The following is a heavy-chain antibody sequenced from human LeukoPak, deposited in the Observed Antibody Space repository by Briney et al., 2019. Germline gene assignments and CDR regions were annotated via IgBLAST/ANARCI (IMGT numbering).Heavy chain of an antibody. V-gene: IGHV4-30-2*01. CDR1: GGSISSGGYS. CDR3: ARQVVLAAISGMDV. D-gene: IGHD2-2*01. CDR2: IYHSGST. Sequence: SETLSLTCAVSGGSISSGGYSWSWIRRPPGKGLEWIGYIYHSGSTYYNPSLKSRVTISVDRSKNQFSLKLSSVTAADTAVYYCARQVVLAAISGMDVWGKGTTVTVSS. J-gene: IGHJ6*04.